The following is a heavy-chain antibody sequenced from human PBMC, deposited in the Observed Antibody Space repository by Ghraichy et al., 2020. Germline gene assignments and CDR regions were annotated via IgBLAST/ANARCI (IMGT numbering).Heavy chain of an antibody. D-gene: IGHD1-26*01. Sequence: GGSLRLSCAASGFTFSSYAMHWVRQAPGKGLEYVSAISSNGGSTYYADSVKGRFTISRDNSKNTLYLQMGSLRAEDMAMYYCARDGIVGATGTYYYYGMDVWGQGTTVTVSS. J-gene: IGHJ6*02. V-gene: IGHV3-64*02. CDR3: ARDGIVGATGTYYYYGMDV. CDR1: GFTFSSYA. CDR2: ISSNGGST.